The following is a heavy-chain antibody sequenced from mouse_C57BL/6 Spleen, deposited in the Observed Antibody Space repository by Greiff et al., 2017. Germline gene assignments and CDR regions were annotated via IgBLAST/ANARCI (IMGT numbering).Heavy chain of an antibody. CDR3: ARHEEDDCYYLYAMDY. CDR2: FYPGSGSI. Sequence: VQLQQSGAALVKPGASVKLSCKASGYTFTEYTIHWVKQRSGQGLEWIGWFYPGSGSIKYNEKFKDKATLTADKSSSTVYMELSRLTSEDSAVYFGARHEEDDCYYLYAMDYWGQGTSVTVAS. V-gene: IGHV1-62-2*01. D-gene: IGHD2-3*01. CDR1: GYTFTEYT. J-gene: IGHJ4*01.